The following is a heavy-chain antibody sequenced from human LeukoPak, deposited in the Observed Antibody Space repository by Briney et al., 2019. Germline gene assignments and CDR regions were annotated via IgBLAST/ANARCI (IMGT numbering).Heavy chain of an antibody. CDR1: GFSFTNYW. D-gene: IGHD5-18*01. V-gene: IGHV5-51*01. Sequence: GESLKISCKGSGFSFTNYWIGWVRQMPGKGLEWMGIIYPGDSDTRYSPSFQGQVTISVDKYISTAYLQWSSLKASDTAMYYCARSWVSGYGTVLDYWGQGTLVSVSS. J-gene: IGHJ4*02. CDR3: ARSWVSGYGTVLDY. CDR2: IYPGDSDT.